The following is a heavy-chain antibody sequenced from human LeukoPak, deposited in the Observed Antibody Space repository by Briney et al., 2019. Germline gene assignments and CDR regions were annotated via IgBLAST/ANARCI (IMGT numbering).Heavy chain of an antibody. V-gene: IGHV4-59*01. CDR3: ARDRSGYSSGWYHLGY. D-gene: IGHD6-19*01. CDR1: GGSISSYY. Sequence: SETLSLTCTVSGGSISSYYWSWIRQPPGKELEWIGYIYYSGSTDYNPSLKSRVTISVDTSKNQFSLKLSSLTAADTAVYYCARDRSGYSSGWYHLGYWGQGTLVTVSS. J-gene: IGHJ4*02. CDR2: IYYSGST.